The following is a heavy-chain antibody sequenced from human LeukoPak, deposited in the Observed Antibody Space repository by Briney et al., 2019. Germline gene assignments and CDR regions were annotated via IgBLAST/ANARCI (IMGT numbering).Heavy chain of an antibody. V-gene: IGHV4-34*01. D-gene: IGHD6-6*01. CDR3: AREYSSSSVGAFDI. CDR1: GGSFSGYY. Sequence: PSETLSLTCAVYGGSFSGYYWSWIRQPPGKGLEWIGEINHSGSTNYNPSLKSRVTISVDTFKNQFSLKLSSVTAADTAVYYCAREYSSSSVGAFDIWGQGTMVTVSS. J-gene: IGHJ3*02. CDR2: INHSGST.